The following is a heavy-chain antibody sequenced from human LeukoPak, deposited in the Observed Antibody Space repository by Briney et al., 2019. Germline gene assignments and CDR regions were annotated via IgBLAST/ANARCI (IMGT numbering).Heavy chain of an antibody. D-gene: IGHD3-10*01. CDR2: ISSSGETT. V-gene: IGHV3-23*01. Sequence: GGSLRLSCVASQFTFHTYAMSWVRQRPGKGPEWVSMISSSGETTDYAESVKGRFIISRDNTKNTLYLQLESPRVDDTAIYYCAKDPRATGRYFFDDWGQGSLVIVSS. J-gene: IGHJ4*01. CDR3: AKDPRATGRYFFDD. CDR1: QFTFHTYA.